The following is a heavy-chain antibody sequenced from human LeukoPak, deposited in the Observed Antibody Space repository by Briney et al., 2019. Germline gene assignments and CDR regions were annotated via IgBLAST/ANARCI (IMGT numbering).Heavy chain of an antibody. CDR3: ARHASVDGNWPRPLDY. Sequence: SETLSLTCTVSGGSISSSPYYWGWIRQPPGKGLEWIGNIYYSGSTYYNPSLKTRVTISVDTSKNQFSLKLTSVTAADTAVYYCARHASVDGNWPRPLDYWGQGSLVTVS. V-gene: IGHV4-39*01. J-gene: IGHJ4*02. CDR2: IYYSGST. D-gene: IGHD6-19*01. CDR1: GGSISSSPYY.